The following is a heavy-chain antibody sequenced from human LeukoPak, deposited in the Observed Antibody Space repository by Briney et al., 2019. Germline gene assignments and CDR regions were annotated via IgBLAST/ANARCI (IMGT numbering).Heavy chain of an antibody. CDR2: IYYSGST. CDR1: GGSISSSTYY. CDR3: ARGGEMATTLSY. D-gene: IGHD5-24*01. V-gene: IGHV4-39*07. Sequence: SETLSLTCTVSGGSISSSTYYWGWIRQPPGKGLEWIGSIYYSGSTYYNPSLKSRVTISVDTSKNQFSLKLNSVTAADTAVYYCARGGEMATTLSYWGQGTLVTVSS. J-gene: IGHJ4*02.